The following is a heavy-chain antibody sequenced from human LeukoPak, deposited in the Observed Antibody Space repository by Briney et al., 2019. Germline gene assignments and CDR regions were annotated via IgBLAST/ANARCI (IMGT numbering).Heavy chain of an antibody. J-gene: IGHJ1*01. D-gene: IGHD3-22*01. CDR1: GFTFSSYW. V-gene: IGHV3-74*01. CDR3: AKDSDYYHSSGYYYAYFQH. Sequence: GGSLRLPCAASGFTFSSYWMHWVRQAPGKGLVWVSRINSDGSSTSYADSVKGRFTISRDNAKNTLYLQMNSLRDEDTAVYYCAKDSDYYHSSGYYYAYFQHWGQGTLVTVSS. CDR2: INSDGSST.